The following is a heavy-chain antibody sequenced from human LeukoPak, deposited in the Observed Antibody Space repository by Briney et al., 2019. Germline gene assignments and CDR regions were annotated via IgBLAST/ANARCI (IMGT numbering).Heavy chain of an antibody. CDR2: IGTAGDT. Sequence: GGSLILSCVATGFTFRSYDMFWVRQPTGKGLEWVSGIGTAGDTNYADSVKGRFTISRENAKNSLYLQMNSLRAGDTAVYYCARGSSYDILSRYYGMDVWGQGTTVTVSS. D-gene: IGHD3-9*01. CDR1: GFTFRSYD. CDR3: ARGSSYDILSRYYGMDV. V-gene: IGHV3-13*04. J-gene: IGHJ6*02.